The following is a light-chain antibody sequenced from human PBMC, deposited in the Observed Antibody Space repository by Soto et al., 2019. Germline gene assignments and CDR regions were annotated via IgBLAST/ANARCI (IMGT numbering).Light chain of an antibody. CDR3: QQYGNSVYT. Sequence: EIVLTQSPGTLSLSPGERATLSCRASQSVTSSYLAWYQQKPGQTPRRLIYAASSRATGIPDRFSGSGSGTDFTLTISRLEPEDFAVYYCQQYGNSVYTFGQGTKLESK. V-gene: IGKV3-20*01. J-gene: IGKJ2*01. CDR2: AAS. CDR1: QSVTSSY.